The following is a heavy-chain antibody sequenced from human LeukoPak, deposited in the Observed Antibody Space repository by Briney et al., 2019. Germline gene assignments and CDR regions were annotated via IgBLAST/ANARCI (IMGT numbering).Heavy chain of an antibody. Sequence: GGSLRLSCAVSGFTFDDYGMSWVRQAPGKGLVWVSRINGDGSNSNYADSVKGRFTISRDNARNTLYLQMNGLRAEDTALYYCARTSPTSHFDFWGQGTLVTVSS. CDR3: ARTSPTSHFDF. D-gene: IGHD3-16*01. CDR2: INGDGSNS. J-gene: IGHJ4*02. CDR1: GFTFDDYG. V-gene: IGHV3-74*01.